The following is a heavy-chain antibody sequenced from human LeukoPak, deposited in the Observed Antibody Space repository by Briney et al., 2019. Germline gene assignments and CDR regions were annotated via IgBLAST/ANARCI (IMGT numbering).Heavy chain of an antibody. J-gene: IGHJ4*02. Sequence: GASVKVSCKASGYTFTSYGIGWVRQAPGQGLEWMGWISAYNGNTNYAQKLQGRVTMTTDTSTSTAYMELRSLRSDDTAVYYCARDGYYDSSGSDDYWGQGTLVTVSS. CDR3: ARDGYYDSSGSDDY. V-gene: IGHV1-18*01. CDR2: ISAYNGNT. CDR1: GYTFTSYG. D-gene: IGHD3-22*01.